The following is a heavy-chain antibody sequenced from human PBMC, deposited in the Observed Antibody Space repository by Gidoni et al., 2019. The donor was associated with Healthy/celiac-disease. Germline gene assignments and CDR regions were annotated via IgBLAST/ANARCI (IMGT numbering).Heavy chain of an antibody. CDR3: ANWGSTSSTFDY. D-gene: IGHD2-2*01. J-gene: IGHJ4*02. CDR1: GFTFSSSA. V-gene: IGHV3-23*01. Sequence: EVQLLESGGGLVQPGGSLRRSCAAAGFTFSSSAMSWVRQAPGKGLELFSAISGRGGSTYYADSVKGRFTISRDNSKNTLYLQMNSLRAEDTAVYYCANWGSTSSTFDYWGQGTLVTVSS. CDR2: ISGRGGST.